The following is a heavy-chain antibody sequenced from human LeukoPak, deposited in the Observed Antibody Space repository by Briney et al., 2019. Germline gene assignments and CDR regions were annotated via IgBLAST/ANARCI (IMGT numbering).Heavy chain of an antibody. CDR3: ARVNYDILTGHFDY. J-gene: IGHJ4*02. CDR1: GGSISSGDYY. Sequence: SQTLSLTCTVSGGSISSGDYYWSWIRQPPGKGLEWIGYIYYSGSTYYNPSLKSRVTISVDTSKNQFSLKLSSVTAADTAVYYCARVNYDILTGHFDYWGQGTLVTVSS. V-gene: IGHV4-30-4*01. D-gene: IGHD3-9*01. CDR2: IYYSGST.